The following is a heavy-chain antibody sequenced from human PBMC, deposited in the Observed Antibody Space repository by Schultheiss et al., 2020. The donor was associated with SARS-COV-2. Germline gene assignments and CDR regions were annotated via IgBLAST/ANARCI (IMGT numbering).Heavy chain of an antibody. CDR3: AKEGVYDYVWGSYRHPNYFDY. V-gene: IGHV3-74*01. J-gene: IGHJ4*02. CDR2: INSDGSST. CDR1: GFTFSSYW. D-gene: IGHD3-16*02. Sequence: GGSLRLSCAASGFTFSSYWMHWVRQAPGKGLVWVSRINSDGSSTSYADSVKGRFTISRDNAKNSLYLQMNSLRAEDTAVYYCAKEGVYDYVWGSYRHPNYFDYWGQGTLVTVSS.